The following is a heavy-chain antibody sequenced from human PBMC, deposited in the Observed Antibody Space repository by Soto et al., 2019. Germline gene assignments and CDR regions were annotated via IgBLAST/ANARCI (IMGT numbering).Heavy chain of an antibody. CDR2: IYYSGST. V-gene: IGHV4-31*03. D-gene: IGHD5-18*01. CDR1: GGSISSGGYY. Sequence: SETLSLTCTVSGGSISSGGYYWSWIRQHPGKGLEWIGYIYYSGSTYYNPSLKSRVTISVDTSKNQFSLKLSSVTAADTAVYYCARVRYRYGYPYPYAYYGMDVWGQGTTVTVSS. CDR3: ARVRYRYGYPYPYAYYGMDV. J-gene: IGHJ6*02.